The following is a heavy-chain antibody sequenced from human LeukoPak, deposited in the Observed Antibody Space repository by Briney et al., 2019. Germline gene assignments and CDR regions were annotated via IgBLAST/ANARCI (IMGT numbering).Heavy chain of an antibody. V-gene: IGHV3-48*01. CDR3: ARDFFPVVDSTWYEIGY. D-gene: IGHD2-21*01. Sequence: PGGSLRLSCAASGFTFSSYTLNWVRQAPGKGLEWISYISSYSGTIYYADSVKGRFTISRDNSRNTLYLQMDSLRSEDTAEYYCARDFFPVVDSTWYEIGYWGQGTLVTVSS. CDR2: ISSYSGTI. J-gene: IGHJ4*02. CDR1: GFTFSSYT.